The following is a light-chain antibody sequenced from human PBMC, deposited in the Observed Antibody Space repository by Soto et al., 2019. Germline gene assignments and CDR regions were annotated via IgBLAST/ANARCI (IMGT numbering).Light chain of an antibody. CDR3: HQYGVSSGT. J-gene: IGKJ2*01. V-gene: IGKV3-20*01. CDR2: GAY. CDR1: QGVSGSY. Sequence: EIVLTQSPGTLSLSPGERATLSCRASQGVSGSYLAWYQQKPGQAPRLLIYGAYTRTTGIPDRFSGSGSGTDFTLPISSLEPEDFAVYYCHQYGVSSGTFGQGTNLEIK.